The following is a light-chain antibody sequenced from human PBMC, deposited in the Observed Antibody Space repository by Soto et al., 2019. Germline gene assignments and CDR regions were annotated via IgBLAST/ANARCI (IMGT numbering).Light chain of an antibody. CDR3: QQRSNWPRLT. Sequence: EIVLTQSPATLSLSPGERATLSCRASQSVSSYLAWYQQRPGQAPRLLIYDASNRATGIPARFSGSGSETDFTLTISSLEPEDFAVYYCQQRSNWPRLTFGGGTKVEI. J-gene: IGKJ4*01. CDR1: QSVSSY. CDR2: DAS. V-gene: IGKV3-11*01.